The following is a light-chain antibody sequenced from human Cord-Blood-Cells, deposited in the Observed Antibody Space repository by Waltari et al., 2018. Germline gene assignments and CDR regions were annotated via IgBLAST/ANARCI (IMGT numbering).Light chain of an antibody. Sequence: QAVLTQPSSLSASPGASASLTCTLRSGINVGTYRIYWYQQKPGSPPQYLLRYKSDSDKQQGSGVPSRFSGSKDASANAGIFLISVLLSDDGANYSCMVWHSAAYFFVRRTKLTVL. CDR3: MVWHSAAYF. J-gene: IGLJ2*01. V-gene: IGLV5-45*03. CDR2: YKSDSDK. CDR1: SGINVGTYR.